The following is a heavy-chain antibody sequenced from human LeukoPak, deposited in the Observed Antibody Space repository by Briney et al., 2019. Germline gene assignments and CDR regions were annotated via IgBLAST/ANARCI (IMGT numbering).Heavy chain of an antibody. CDR2: ISSSSYI. D-gene: IGHD6-13*01. Sequence: GGSLRLSCAASGFTFSSYSMNWVRQAPGKGLEWVSSISSSSYIYYADSVKGRFTISRDNAKNSLYLQMNSLRAEDTAVYYCARVLEAAAGASGYWGQGTLVTVSS. J-gene: IGHJ4*02. V-gene: IGHV3-21*01. CDR3: ARVLEAAAGASGY. CDR1: GFTFSSYS.